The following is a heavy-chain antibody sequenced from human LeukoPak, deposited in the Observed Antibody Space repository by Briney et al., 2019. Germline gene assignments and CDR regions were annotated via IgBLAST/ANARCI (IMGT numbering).Heavy chain of an antibody. D-gene: IGHD6-19*01. J-gene: IGHJ4*02. CDR3: ARGSRRLADFHY. CDR1: GDSISSSDYY. CDR2: ISYSGST. Sequence: SETLSLTCTVSGDSISSSDYYWGWSRQPPGKGLGWIGTISYSGSTYYTPSLQRPVTISTDTSKNPFSRDAGSVTAADTAVYYCARGSRRLADFHYWGQGTLVTVSS. V-gene: IGHV4-39*02.